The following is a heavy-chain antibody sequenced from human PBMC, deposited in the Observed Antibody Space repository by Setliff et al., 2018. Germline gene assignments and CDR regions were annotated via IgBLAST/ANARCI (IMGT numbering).Heavy chain of an antibody. CDR3: ARGAGTYSDLDY. V-gene: IGHV1-3*04. Sequence: GASVKVSCKASGYTFTNYAIHWVRQAPGQRPEWMGWINTGNANTKYSQKFQGRVTITRDASASTAYMELSSLRSEDTAVYYCARGAGTYSDLDYWGQGTLVTVSS. CDR1: GYTFTNYA. D-gene: IGHD1-26*01. CDR2: INTGNANT. J-gene: IGHJ4*02.